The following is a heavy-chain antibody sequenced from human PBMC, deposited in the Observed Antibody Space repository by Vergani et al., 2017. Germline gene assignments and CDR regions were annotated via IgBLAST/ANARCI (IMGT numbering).Heavy chain of an antibody. CDR1: GYTFTGYY. D-gene: IGHD1-26*01. Sequence: QVQLVQSGAEVKKPGASVKVSCRASGYTFTGYYMHWVRQAPGQGLEWMGWINPNSGGTNYAQKFQGRVTMTRDTSISTAYMELSRLRSDDTAVYYCARAGGIVADYNWFDPWGQGTLVTVSS. V-gene: IGHV1-2*02. J-gene: IGHJ5*02. CDR2: INPNSGGT. CDR3: ARAGGIVADYNWFDP.